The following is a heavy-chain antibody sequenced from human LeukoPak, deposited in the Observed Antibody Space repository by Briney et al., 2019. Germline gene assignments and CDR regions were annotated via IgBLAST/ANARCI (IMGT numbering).Heavy chain of an antibody. Sequence: SETLSLTCTVSGGSISSYYWSWIRQPPGKGLEWIGYIYYSGGTNYNPSLKSRVTISVDTSKNQFSLKLSSVTAADTAVYYCARVMYSGYSYGSRRGYYYYMDVWGKGTTVTVSS. J-gene: IGHJ6*03. CDR2: IYYSGGT. CDR3: ARVMYSGYSYGSRRGYYYYMDV. D-gene: IGHD5-18*01. V-gene: IGHV4-59*08. CDR1: GGSISSYY.